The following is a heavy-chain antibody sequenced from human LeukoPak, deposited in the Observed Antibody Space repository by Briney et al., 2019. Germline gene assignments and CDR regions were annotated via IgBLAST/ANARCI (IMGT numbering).Heavy chain of an antibody. V-gene: IGHV3-30-3*01. CDR3: VRDNPRCCGVVPANIDDY. CDR2: ISYDGSNK. Sequence: GGSLRLSCAASGFTFSSYAMHWVRQAPGKGLEWVAVISYDGSNKYYADSVKGRFTISRDNSKNTLYLQMNSLRADDTAVYYCVRDNPRCCGVVPANIDDYWGQGTLVTVSS. D-gene: IGHD2-15*01. J-gene: IGHJ4*02. CDR1: GFTFSSYA.